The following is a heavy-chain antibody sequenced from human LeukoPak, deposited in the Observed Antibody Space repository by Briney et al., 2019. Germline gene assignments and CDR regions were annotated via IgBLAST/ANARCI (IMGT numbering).Heavy chain of an antibody. CDR3: ARGSSSSWYGNYYYYMDV. V-gene: IGHV1-8*02. CDR1: GYTFTSYD. Sequence: VASVKVSCKASGYTFTSYDINWVRQATGQGLEWMGWMNPNSGNSGYARKFQGRVTMTRNTSISTAYMELSSLRSEDTAVYYCARGSSSSWYGNYYYYMDVWGKGTTVTISS. J-gene: IGHJ6*03. D-gene: IGHD6-13*01. CDR2: MNPNSGNS.